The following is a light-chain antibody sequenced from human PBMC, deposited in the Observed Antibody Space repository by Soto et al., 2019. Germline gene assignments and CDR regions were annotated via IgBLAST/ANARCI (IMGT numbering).Light chain of an antibody. J-gene: IGKJ1*01. CDR2: AAS. Sequence: DIQLTQSPSSVSASVGDRVTITCRASQGICSWLGWYQQKPGKAPNLLIYAASTLQIGVQSRFSGSGSGTDFTLTIRSLQPEDFATYYCQQANSFPWTFGQGTKVEVK. CDR3: QQANSFPWT. V-gene: IGKV1-12*01. CDR1: QGICSW.